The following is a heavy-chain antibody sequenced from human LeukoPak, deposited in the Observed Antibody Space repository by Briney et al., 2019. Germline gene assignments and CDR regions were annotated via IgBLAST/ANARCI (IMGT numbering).Heavy chain of an antibody. CDR3: ASLVGDTDYYYMYV. CDR2: ISSSSSTI. V-gene: IGHV3-48*04. CDR1: GFTFSSYS. Sequence: GGSLRLSCAASGFTFSSYSMNWVRQAPGKGLEWVSYISSSSSTIYYADSVKGRFTISRDNAKNSLYLQMNSLRAEDTAVYYCASLVGDTDYYYMYVWGKGTTVTVSS. J-gene: IGHJ6*03. D-gene: IGHD1-26*01.